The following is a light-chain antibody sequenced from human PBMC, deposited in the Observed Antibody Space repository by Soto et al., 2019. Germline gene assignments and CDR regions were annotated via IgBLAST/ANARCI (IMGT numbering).Light chain of an antibody. V-gene: IGKV1-8*01. CDR2: AAS. Sequence: AIRLTQYPSSFSASTGDRVTISCRASQGISSYLAWYQQKPGKAPKLLIYAASTLQSGVPSRFSGSGSGTEFTLTISSLQPDDFAPYYCQHYNSYSEAFGQGTKVDI. CDR1: QGISSY. CDR3: QHYNSYSEA. J-gene: IGKJ1*01.